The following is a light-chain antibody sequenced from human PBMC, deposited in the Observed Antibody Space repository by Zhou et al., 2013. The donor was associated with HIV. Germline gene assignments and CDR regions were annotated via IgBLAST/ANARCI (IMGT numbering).Light chain of an antibody. J-gene: IGKJ4*01. CDR2: GAS. Sequence: AIRITQSPPSLSASTGDRVTISCRASQDLSTYLAWYQQKPGKAPKLLIYGASFLQTGVPSRFSGSGSGTDFTLTISRLQSEDFAAYYCQQYSFFPLTFGGGTKVEIQ. CDR3: QQYSFFPLT. CDR1: QDLSTY. V-gene: IGKV1-8*01.